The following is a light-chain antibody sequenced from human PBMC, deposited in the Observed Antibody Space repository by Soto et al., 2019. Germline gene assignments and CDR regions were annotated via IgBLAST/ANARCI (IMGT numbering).Light chain of an antibody. CDR2: DAS. Sequence: EIVLTQSPATLSLSPGERATLSCRASQSVSSYLAWYQQKPGQAPRLLIYDASNRATGIPARFSGSGSGTDFTLPISSLEPEDFAVYYCQQRSNWHPVYTFGQGTKLDIK. CDR1: QSVSSY. V-gene: IGKV3-11*01. CDR3: QQRSNWHPVYT. J-gene: IGKJ2*01.